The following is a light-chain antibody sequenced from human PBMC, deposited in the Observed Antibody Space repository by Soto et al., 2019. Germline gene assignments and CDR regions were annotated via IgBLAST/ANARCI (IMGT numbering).Light chain of an antibody. J-gene: IGKJ4*01. CDR3: QHYVNWPLT. Sequence: EIVMTQSPATLSVSPGEGPTLSCRASQGIGDTLAWYQQKPGQTPRLLIYDTSIRATGVPARFSGSRSGAEFTLTISSLQSEDFAVYYCQHYVNWPLTFGGGTKVDIK. V-gene: IGKV3-15*01. CDR1: QGIGDT. CDR2: DTS.